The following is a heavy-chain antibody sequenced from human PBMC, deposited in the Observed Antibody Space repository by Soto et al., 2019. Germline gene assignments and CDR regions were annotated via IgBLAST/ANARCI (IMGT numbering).Heavy chain of an antibody. CDR3: AKTEAGREVYYYYYGMDV. J-gene: IGHJ6*02. Sequence: GGSLRLSCAASGFTFSSYGMHWVRQAPGKGLEWVAVISYDGSNKYYADYVKGRFTISRDNSKNTLYLQMNSLRAEDTAVYYCAKTEAGREVYYYYYGMDVWGQGTTVTVSS. CDR1: GFTFSSYG. D-gene: IGHD6-13*01. V-gene: IGHV3-30*18. CDR2: ISYDGSNK.